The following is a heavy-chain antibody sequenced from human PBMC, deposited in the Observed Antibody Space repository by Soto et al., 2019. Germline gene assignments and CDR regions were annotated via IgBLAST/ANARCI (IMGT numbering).Heavy chain of an antibody. CDR3: ARDAGLYCGGDCYMNYFDY. D-gene: IGHD2-21*02. J-gene: IGHJ4*02. CDR1: GFTFSSYG. CDR2: IWYDGSNK. Sequence: GGSLRLSCAASGFTFSSYGMHWVRQAPGKGLEWVAVIWYDGSNKYYADSVKGRFTISRDNSKNTLYLQMSSLRAEDTAVYYCARDAGLYCGGDCYMNYFDYWGQGTLVTVSS. V-gene: IGHV3-33*01.